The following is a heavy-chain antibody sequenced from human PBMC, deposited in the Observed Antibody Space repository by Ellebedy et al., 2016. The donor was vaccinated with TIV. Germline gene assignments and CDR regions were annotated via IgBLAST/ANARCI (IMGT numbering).Heavy chain of an antibody. D-gene: IGHD3/OR15-3a*01. J-gene: IGHJ4*02. V-gene: IGHV3-30*14. Sequence: GESLKIPCAASGFTFKSYAMHWVRQAPGKELEWVAVISDDGSNKYYADSVKGQFTISRDNSKYSLYLHMNNLRGEYTAVYYCARDSLWSGATPDYFDSWGLGTQVTVSS. CDR2: ISDDGSNK. CDR3: ARDSLWSGATPDYFDS. CDR1: GFTFKSYA.